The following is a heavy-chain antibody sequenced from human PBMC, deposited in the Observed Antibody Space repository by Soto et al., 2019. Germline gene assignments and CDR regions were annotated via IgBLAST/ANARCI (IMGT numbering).Heavy chain of an antibody. CDR1: GFTVSSNY. CDR3: ARVSGSGWYVGWFDP. Sequence: EVQLVESGGGLVQPGGSLRLSCAASGFTVSSNYMSWVRQAPGKGLEWVSVIYSGGSTYYADSVKGRFTISRDNSKNSLYLQRNSLRAEDTAVYYCARVSGSGWYVGWFDPWGQGTLVTVSS. J-gene: IGHJ5*02. CDR2: IYSGGST. D-gene: IGHD6-13*01. V-gene: IGHV3-66*01.